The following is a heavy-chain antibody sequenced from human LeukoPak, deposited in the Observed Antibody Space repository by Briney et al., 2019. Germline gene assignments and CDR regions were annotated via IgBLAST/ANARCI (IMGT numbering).Heavy chain of an antibody. CDR2: IYPGDSDT. Sequence: RGESPKISCKGSGYSFTSYWIGWVRQMPGKGLEWMGIIYPGDSDTRYSPSFQGQVTISADKSISTAYLQWSSLKASDTAMYYCARHPQDYDFWSGYYRDWGQGTLVTVSS. V-gene: IGHV5-51*01. CDR1: GYSFTSYW. J-gene: IGHJ4*02. CDR3: ARHPQDYDFWSGYYRD. D-gene: IGHD3-3*01.